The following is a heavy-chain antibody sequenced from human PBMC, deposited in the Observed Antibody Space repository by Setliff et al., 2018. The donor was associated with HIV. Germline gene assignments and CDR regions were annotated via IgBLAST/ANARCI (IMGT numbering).Heavy chain of an antibody. CDR2: ISSSSSYI. Sequence: GGSLRLSCAASGFNFISYTMNWVRQAPGKGLEWVASISSSSSYIKYADSLKGRFTISRDNARNSLYLQMNGLRVEDTAVYYCAGSAGYFVQADWGQGTLVTVSS. V-gene: IGHV3-21*01. D-gene: IGHD1-1*01. CDR1: GFNFISYT. CDR3: AGSAGYFVQAD. J-gene: IGHJ4*02.